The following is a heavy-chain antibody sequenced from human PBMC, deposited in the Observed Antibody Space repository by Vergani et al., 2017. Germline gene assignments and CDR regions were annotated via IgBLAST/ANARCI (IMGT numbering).Heavy chain of an antibody. J-gene: IGHJ3*02. CDR2: IYYSGST. D-gene: IGHD3-16*01. CDR3: ARQXYDYVWGSYDAFDI. CDR1: GGSISSYY. Sequence: QVQLQESGPGLVKPSETLSLTCTVSGGSISSYYWSWIRQPPGKGLEWSGYIYYSGSTNYNPSLKSRVTISVDTSKNQFSLKLSSVTAADTAVYYCARQXYDYVWGSYDAFDIWGQGTMVTVSS. V-gene: IGHV4-59*01.